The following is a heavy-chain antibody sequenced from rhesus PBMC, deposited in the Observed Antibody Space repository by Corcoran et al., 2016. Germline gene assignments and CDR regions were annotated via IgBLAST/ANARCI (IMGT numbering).Heavy chain of an antibody. CDR1: GFTFSNSW. CDR2: IKRKADGETA. D-gene: IGHD3-16*01. J-gene: IGHJ4*01. Sequence: EVQLVESGAGLVQPGGSRRLPCAASGFTFSNSWMSWVRQAPGKGLEWVALIKRKADGETADYAASVKCRFAVSRDDSKNTLYLQMNSLTTEYTAVYCCTTGSLISGSYFDYGGQGVLVTVSS. CDR3: TTGSLISGSYFDY. V-gene: IGHV3-30*02.